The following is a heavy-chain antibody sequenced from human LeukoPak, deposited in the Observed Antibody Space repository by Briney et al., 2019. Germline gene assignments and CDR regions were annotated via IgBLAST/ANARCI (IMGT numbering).Heavy chain of an antibody. CDR1: GFTLTTYW. J-gene: IGHJ6*02. CDR3: ARGERIRGVDGGEV. Sequence: GVSLRLFCGASGFTLTTYWLHWVRHTPGKGLEEVCRISTNGSMGYGASRWGRFTIFRDSAKNSPYLQMNRLRQEETAVYYCARGERIRGVDGGEVWGQGTPVTVS. V-gene: IGHV3-74*01. CDR2: ISTNGSM. D-gene: IGHD3-10*01.